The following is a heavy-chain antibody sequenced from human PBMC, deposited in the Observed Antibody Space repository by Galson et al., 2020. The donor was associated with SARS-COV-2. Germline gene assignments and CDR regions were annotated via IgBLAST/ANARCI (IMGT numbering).Heavy chain of an antibody. J-gene: IGHJ4*02. CDR2: INTDGIRT. CDR3: AAESVYASDIDY. CDR1: GFTFSKYF. V-gene: IGHV3-74*01. Sequence: GGSLRLSCAASGFTFSKYFMHWVRQAPAKGLEWVSRINTDGIRTTYADSVKGRFTISRDNAKNTVYLQMNSLRVEDTADYYCAAESVYASDIDYWGQGTLVTVSS. D-gene: IGHD3-16*02.